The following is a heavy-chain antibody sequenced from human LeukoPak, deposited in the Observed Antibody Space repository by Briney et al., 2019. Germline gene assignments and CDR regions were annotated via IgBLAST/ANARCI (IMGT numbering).Heavy chain of an antibody. D-gene: IGHD2/OR15-2a*01. CDR3: AKDSAKKYDDY. Sequence: QPGGSLRLSCAASGFTFSNYAMSWVRQAPGKGLEWVSGISGSYGTTYYADSVKGRFTISRDNSKNTLYLQMNGLRAEDTAVYYCAKDSAKKYDDYWGQGTLVTVSS. CDR2: ISGSYGTT. J-gene: IGHJ4*02. CDR1: GFTFSNYA. V-gene: IGHV3-23*01.